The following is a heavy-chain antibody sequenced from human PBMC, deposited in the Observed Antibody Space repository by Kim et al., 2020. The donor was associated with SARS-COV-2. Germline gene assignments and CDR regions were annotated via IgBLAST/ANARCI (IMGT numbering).Heavy chain of an antibody. V-gene: IGHV4-31*03. D-gene: IGHD3-10*01. J-gene: IGHJ5*02. CDR3: ARDLWFGDGPSWFDP. CDR1: GGSISSGGYY. CDR2: IYYSGST. Sequence: SETLSLTCTVSGGSISSGGYYWCWIRQHPGKGLEWIGYIYYSGSTYYNPSLKSRVTISVDTSKNQFSLKLSSVTAADTAVYYCARDLWFGDGPSWFDPWGQGTLVTVSS.